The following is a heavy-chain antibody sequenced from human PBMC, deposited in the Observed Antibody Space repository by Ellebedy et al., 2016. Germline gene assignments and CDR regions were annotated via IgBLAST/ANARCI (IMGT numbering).Heavy chain of an antibody. J-gene: IGHJ4*02. CDR1: GITFSNYW. D-gene: IGHD3-10*01. CDR3: ARDSYYGSGSFLY. Sequence: GESLKISCAASGITFSNYWMHWVRQAPGKGPVWVSHINTDGRSTYYADSVKGRFTISRDNSKNTLYLQMNSLRAEDTAVYYCARDSYYGSGSFLYWGQGTLVTVSS. V-gene: IGHV3-74*01. CDR2: INTDGRST.